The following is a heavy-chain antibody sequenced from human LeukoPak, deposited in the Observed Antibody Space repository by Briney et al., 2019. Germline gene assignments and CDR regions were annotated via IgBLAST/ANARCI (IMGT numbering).Heavy chain of an antibody. CDR1: GFTFTNAW. J-gene: IGHJ4*02. D-gene: IGHD2-2*01. CDR2: IRRKTDGGTA. Sequence: GGSLRLSCEASGFTFTNAWMSWVRQAPGKGLEWVGRIRRKTDGGTADYAAPVMGRFTISRDDSNNTLYLQMNSLKTEDTAVYYCISGFCSSASCYAWGRGTLVIVFS. V-gene: IGHV3-15*01. CDR3: ISGFCSSASCYA.